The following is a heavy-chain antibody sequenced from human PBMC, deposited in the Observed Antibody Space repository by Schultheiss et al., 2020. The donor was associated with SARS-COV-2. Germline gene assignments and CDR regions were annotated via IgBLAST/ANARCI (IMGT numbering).Heavy chain of an antibody. CDR1: GFTFSSFG. CDR3: AKGAVAGDDAFHL. CDR2: ISYEGTIT. D-gene: IGHD6-19*01. Sequence: GESLKISCAASGFTFSSFGMHWVRQAPGKGLEWMATISYEGTITYYADSVKGRFTISRDNSRNTLFLQMHILKPEDTAVYYCAKGAVAGDDAFHLWGQGTMVTVSS. V-gene: IGHV3-30*18. J-gene: IGHJ3*01.